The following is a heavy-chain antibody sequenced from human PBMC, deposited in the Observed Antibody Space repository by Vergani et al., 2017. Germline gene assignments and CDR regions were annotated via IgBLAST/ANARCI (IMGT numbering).Heavy chain of an antibody. J-gene: IGHJ4*02. CDR3: ARVYYDSSGYYSYYFDY. Sequence: QVQLQESGPGLVKPSETLSLTCTVSGGSISSYYWSWIRQPPGKGLEWIGYIYYSGSTNYNPSLKSRVTISVDTSKNQFSLKLSSVTAADTAVYYCARVYYDSSGYYSYYFDYWGQGTLVTVSS. V-gene: IGHV4-59*01. CDR2: IYYSGST. CDR1: GGSISSYY. D-gene: IGHD3-22*01.